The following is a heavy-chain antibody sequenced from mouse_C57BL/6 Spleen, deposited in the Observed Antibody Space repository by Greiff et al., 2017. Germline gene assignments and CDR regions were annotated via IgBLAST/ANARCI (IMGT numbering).Heavy chain of an antibody. Sequence: EVKLQESGGDLVKPGGSLKLSCAASGFTFSSYGMSWVRQTPDKRLEWVATISSGGSYTYYPDSVKGRFTISRDNAKNTLYLQMSSLKSEDTAMYYCARQITTVVASYYFDYWGQGTTLTVSS. CDR1: GFTFSSYG. D-gene: IGHD1-1*01. CDR2: ISSGGSYT. J-gene: IGHJ2*01. V-gene: IGHV5-6*01. CDR3: ARQITTVVASYYFDY.